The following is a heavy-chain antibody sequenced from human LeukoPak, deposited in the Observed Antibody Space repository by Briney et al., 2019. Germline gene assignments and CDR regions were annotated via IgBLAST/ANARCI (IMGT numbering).Heavy chain of an antibody. Sequence: SVKVSCKASGFTFTSSAMQWVRQARGQRLEWIGWIVVGSGNTNYAQKFQERVTITRDMSTSTAYMELSSLRSEDTAVYYCAADTYYYDSSGYYYAYYYYGMDVWGQGTTVTVSS. CDR2: IVVGSGNT. J-gene: IGHJ6*02. V-gene: IGHV1-58*02. CDR1: GFTFTSSA. D-gene: IGHD3-22*01. CDR3: AADTYYYDSSGYYYAYYYYGMDV.